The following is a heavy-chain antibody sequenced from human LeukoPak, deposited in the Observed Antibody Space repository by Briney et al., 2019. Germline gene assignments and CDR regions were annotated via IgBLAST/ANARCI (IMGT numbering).Heavy chain of an antibody. CDR2: ICNSGST. D-gene: IGHD2-2*01. J-gene: IGHJ4*02. CDR1: GGSINSYC. CDR3: ARDYCTTTRCYPNYFDY. Sequence: SETQSLACTVSGGSINSYCWSWIRQPPGKGLEWVAFICNSGSTKSSPSLKSRVTISVDTSKNQFSLKLSSVTAADTAVHYCARDYCTTTRCYPNYFDYWGQGTLVTVSS. V-gene: IGHV4-59*01.